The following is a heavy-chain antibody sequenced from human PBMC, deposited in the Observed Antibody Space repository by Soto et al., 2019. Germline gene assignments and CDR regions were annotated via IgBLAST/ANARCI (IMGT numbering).Heavy chain of an antibody. CDR2: IIPIFGTA. J-gene: IGHJ4*02. D-gene: IGHD3-22*01. CDR1: GGTFSSYA. Sequence: QVQLVQSGAEVKKPGSSLKVSCKASGGTFSSYAISWVRQAPGQGLEWMGGIIPIFGTANYAQKFQGRVTITADESTSTAYMELSSLRSEDTAVYYCARGYYYDSSGYYSNAYYFDYWGQGTLVTVSS. V-gene: IGHV1-69*01. CDR3: ARGYYYDSSGYYSNAYYFDY.